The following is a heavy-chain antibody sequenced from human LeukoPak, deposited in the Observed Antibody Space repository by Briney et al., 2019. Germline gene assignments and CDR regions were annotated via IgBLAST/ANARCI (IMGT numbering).Heavy chain of an antibody. CDR1: GGSFSGYY. J-gene: IGHJ3*02. Sequence: PSETLSLTCAVYGGSFSGYYWSWIRQPSGKGLEWIGEINHSGSTNYNPSLKSRVTISVDTSKNQFSLKLSSVTAADTAVYYCARRRSITMIVVVINRAFDIWGQGTMVTVSS. CDR2: INHSGST. CDR3: ARRRSITMIVVVINRAFDI. V-gene: IGHV4-34*01. D-gene: IGHD3-22*01.